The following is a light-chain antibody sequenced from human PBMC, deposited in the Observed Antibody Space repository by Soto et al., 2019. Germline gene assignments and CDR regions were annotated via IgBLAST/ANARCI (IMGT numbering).Light chain of an antibody. J-gene: IGKJ5*01. V-gene: IGKV3D-15*01. CDR3: QQRSNWPIT. Sequence: EIVMTQSPATLSVSPGERATLSCRASQSVSSNLAWYQQKPGQAPSLLIYGASSRATGIPDRFSGSGSGTEFTLTVDRLEPEDFAVYYCQQRSNWPITFGQGTQLEI. CDR2: GAS. CDR1: QSVSSN.